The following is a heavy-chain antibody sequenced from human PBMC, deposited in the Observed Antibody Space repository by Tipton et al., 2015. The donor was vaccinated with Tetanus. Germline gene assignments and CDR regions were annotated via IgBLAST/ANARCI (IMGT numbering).Heavy chain of an antibody. V-gene: IGHV3-23*01. CDR1: GLFFKNAW. CDR3: ARETGVYVTDAFDI. CDR2: ISGGGSNT. J-gene: IGHJ3*02. D-gene: IGHD5/OR15-5a*01. Sequence: SLRLSCATSGLFFKNAWMNWVRQAPGKGLEWVSAISGGGSNTYLSTSVRTYYADSVRGRFTISRDMSKSTLFLQMNSLRDEDTAVYYCARETGVYVTDAFDIWGQGTMVAVSS.